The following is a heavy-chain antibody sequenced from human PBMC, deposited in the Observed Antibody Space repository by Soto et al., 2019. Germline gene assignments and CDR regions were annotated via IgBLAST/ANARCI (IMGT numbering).Heavy chain of an antibody. CDR3: ASSQKGYNWNYFDH. J-gene: IGHJ4*02. Sequence: SETLSLTCTVSGGSISSSSYYWAWLRQSPGKGPEWIGSVFYTGFTSYNPSLESRVSVSVDTSKNQFSPKVSAVTAADTAVYYCASSQKGYNWNYFDHWGQGALVTVSS. CDR1: GGSISSSSYY. D-gene: IGHD1-20*01. CDR2: VFYTGFT. V-gene: IGHV4-39*01.